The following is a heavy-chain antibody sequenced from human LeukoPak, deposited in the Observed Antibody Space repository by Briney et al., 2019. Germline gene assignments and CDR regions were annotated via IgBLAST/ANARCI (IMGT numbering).Heavy chain of an antibody. D-gene: IGHD4-23*01. CDR1: GGSISSTYW. CDR2: IYHSGST. V-gene: IGHV4-4*02. J-gene: IGHJ4*02. Sequence: SETLSLTCAVSGGSISSTYWWSWVRQPPGKGLEWIGEIYHSGSTNYNPSLKSRVTISVDKSKNQFSLKLSSVTAADTAVYYCARRRVVNNYFDYRGQGTLVTVSS. CDR3: ARRRVVNNYFDY.